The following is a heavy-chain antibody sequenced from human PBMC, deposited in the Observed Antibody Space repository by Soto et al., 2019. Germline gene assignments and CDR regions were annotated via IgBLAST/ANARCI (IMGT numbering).Heavy chain of an antibody. CDR2: IYYSGST. V-gene: IGHV4-30-4*01. D-gene: IGHD2-2*01. CDR3: ARALVPAAMNWFDP. J-gene: IGHJ5*02. CDR1: GGSISSGGYY. Sequence: SETLSLTCTVSGGSISSGGYYWSWIRQPPGEGLEWIGYIYYSGSTYYNPSLKSRVTISVDTSKNQFSLKLSSVTAADTAVYYCARALVPAAMNWFDPWGQGTLVTVSS.